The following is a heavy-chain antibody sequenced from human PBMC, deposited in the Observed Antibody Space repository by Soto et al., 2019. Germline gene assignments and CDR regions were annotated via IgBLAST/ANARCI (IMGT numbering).Heavy chain of an antibody. CDR3: ARVGLGAYDY. CDR2: IIPTLGTP. V-gene: IGHV1-69*01. Sequence: QVQLVQSGAEVKKPGSSVKVSCKASGGIFSNFAFNWMRQAPGQGLEWMGGIIPTLGTPHYAQKFLGRVTLTADESTRTVYMEMSSLTVEDTAVYYCARVGLGAYDYWGQGTLVIVSS. D-gene: IGHD6-19*01. J-gene: IGHJ4*02. CDR1: GGIFSNFA.